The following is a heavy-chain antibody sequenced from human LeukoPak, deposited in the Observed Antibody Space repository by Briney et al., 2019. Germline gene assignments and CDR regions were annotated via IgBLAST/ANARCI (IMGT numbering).Heavy chain of an antibody. Sequence: GGSLRLSCAVSGFTFTNYWMAWVRQGPGKGLEWVANIKKDGSEKFYEDSVKGRFTISSDNAKNSLYLQMNSLRAEDTAVYYCVRDVRGGYFDYWDQGTXVXVSS. CDR1: GFTFTNYW. CDR2: IKKDGSEK. D-gene: IGHD2-15*01. V-gene: IGHV3-7*01. CDR3: VRDVRGGYFDY. J-gene: IGHJ4*02.